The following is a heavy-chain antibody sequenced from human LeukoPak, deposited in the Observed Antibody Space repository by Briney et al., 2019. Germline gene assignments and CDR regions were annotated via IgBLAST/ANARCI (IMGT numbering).Heavy chain of an antibody. CDR1: GGSISSYY. V-gene: IGHV4-59*08. D-gene: IGHD6-25*01. Sequence: ASETLSLTCAVSGGSISSYYWSWIRQPPGKGLEWIGYMHYSGSTNYNPSLKSRVTISVDTSKNQFSLKLSSVTAADTAVYYCARSAIDAFDIWGQGTMVTVSS. CDR2: MHYSGST. CDR3: ARSAIDAFDI. J-gene: IGHJ3*02.